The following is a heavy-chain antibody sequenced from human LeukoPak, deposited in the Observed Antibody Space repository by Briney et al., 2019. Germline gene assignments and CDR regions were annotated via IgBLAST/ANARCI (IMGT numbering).Heavy chain of an antibody. CDR3: ARANRKIVSGSGRNYYYMDV. CDR1: GFSLSTSGLC. Sequence: SGPALVTPTQTLTLTCTFSGFSLSTSGLCVSWIRQPPGKALEWLARIDWDDEELHSTSLKTRLSISKDTSKNQVVLTMTNMDPVDTATYFCARANRKIVSGSGRNYYYMDVWGKGTTVTVSS. V-gene: IGHV2-70*17. J-gene: IGHJ6*03. CDR2: IDWDDEE. D-gene: IGHD3-10*01.